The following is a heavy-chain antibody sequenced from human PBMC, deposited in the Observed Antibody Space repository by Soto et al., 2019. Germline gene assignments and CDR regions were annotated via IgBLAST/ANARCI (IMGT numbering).Heavy chain of an antibody. D-gene: IGHD3-10*01. CDR2: INHSGST. CDR3: ARHSSGSGSYYTRDAFDI. V-gene: IGHV4-34*01. Sequence: LSLSDRVSGGSFRCDYWSWLRQPPGKGLEWIGEINHSGSTYYNPSLKSRVTISVDTSKNQFSLKLSSVTAADTAVYYCARHSSGSGSYYTRDAFDIWRQRTTVTVSS. J-gene: IGHJ3*02. CDR1: GGSFRCDY.